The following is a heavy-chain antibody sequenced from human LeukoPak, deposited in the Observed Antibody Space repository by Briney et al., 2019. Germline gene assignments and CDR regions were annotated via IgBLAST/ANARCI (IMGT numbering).Heavy chain of an antibody. CDR3: AKGAYVGGSSGYYPI. V-gene: IGHV3-53*04. CDR1: GLTAITTS. D-gene: IGHD3-22*01. Sequence: GGSLKPPCQASGLTAITTSLSWVRQAPGKGLEWVSVIYSGGSTYYADSVKGRFTISRHNSKNTLYLQMNSLRAEDTAVYYCAKGAYVGGSSGYYPIWGQGTMVTVSS. J-gene: IGHJ3*01. CDR2: IYSGGST.